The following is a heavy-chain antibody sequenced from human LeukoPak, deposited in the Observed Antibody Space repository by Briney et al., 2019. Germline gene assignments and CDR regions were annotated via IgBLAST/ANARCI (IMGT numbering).Heavy chain of an antibody. D-gene: IGHD1-26*01. Sequence: PSETLSLTCTVSGGSISSSSYYWGWSRQPPGKGLEWIGNSYYSGSTYYNPSLKSRVTMSVDTSNNQFALKLSSVTAADTAVYYCARAGRFPPEPLPRYFDYWGQGTLVTVSS. CDR1: GGSISSSSYY. J-gene: IGHJ4*02. CDR2: SYYSGST. CDR3: ARAGRFPPEPLPRYFDY. V-gene: IGHV4-39*06.